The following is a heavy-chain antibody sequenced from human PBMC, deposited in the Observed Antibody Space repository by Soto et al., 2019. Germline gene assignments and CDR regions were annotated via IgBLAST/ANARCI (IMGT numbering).Heavy chain of an antibody. J-gene: IGHJ6*02. V-gene: IGHV1-69*08. CDR2: IIPILGIA. CDR1: GGTFSSYT. D-gene: IGHD3-9*01. Sequence: QVQLVQSGAEVKKPGSSVKVSCKASGGTFSSYTISWVRQAPGQGLEWMGRIIPILGIANYAQKFQGRVTITADKSTSTAYMQLSSLRSEDTAVYYCARERVRYFDFSDGYYYYYGMYLLGQGTTVTVSS. CDR3: ARERVRYFDFSDGYYYYYGMYL.